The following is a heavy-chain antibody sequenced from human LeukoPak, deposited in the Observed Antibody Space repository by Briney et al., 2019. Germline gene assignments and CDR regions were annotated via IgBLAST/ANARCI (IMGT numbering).Heavy chain of an antibody. CDR3: ARVALWFGELLGYYFDY. CDR1: GFTFSSYA. D-gene: IGHD3-10*01. Sequence: PGGSLRLSCAASGFTFSSYAMHWVRQAPGKGLEWVAVISYDGSNKYYADSVKGRFTISRDNSKNTLYLQMNSLRAEDTAVYYCARVALWFGELLGYYFDYWGQGTLVTVSS. V-gene: IGHV3-30*14. J-gene: IGHJ4*02. CDR2: ISYDGSNK.